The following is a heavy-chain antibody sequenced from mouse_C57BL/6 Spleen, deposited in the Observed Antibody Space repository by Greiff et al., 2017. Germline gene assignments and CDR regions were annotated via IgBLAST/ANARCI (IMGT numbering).Heavy chain of an antibody. CDR3: TTTMIRGYAMDY. J-gene: IGHJ4*01. Sequence: QVQLQQSGAELVRPGASVTLSCKASGYTFTDYEMHWVKQTPVHGLEWIGAIDPETGGTAYNQKFKGKAILTADKSSSTAYMELRRLTSEYSAVYYCTTTMIRGYAMDYWGQGTSVTVSS. CDR1: GYTFTDYE. CDR2: IDPETGGT. V-gene: IGHV1-15*01. D-gene: IGHD2-4*01.